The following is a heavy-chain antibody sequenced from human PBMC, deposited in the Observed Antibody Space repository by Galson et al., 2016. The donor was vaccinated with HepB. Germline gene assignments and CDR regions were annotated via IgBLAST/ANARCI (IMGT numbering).Heavy chain of an antibody. CDR1: ELTVSANY. CDR3: AKDRAIVVIPAASSVEY. Sequence: SLRLSCAASELTVSANYMTWVRQAPGKGLDWVSLIYPDGKTYYADSVKGRFTIFRDNSKNTLYLQMSSLRAEDTAVYYCAKDRAIVVIPAASSVEYRGQGTLVTVSS. D-gene: IGHD2-2*01. V-gene: IGHV3-66*02. CDR2: IYPDGKT. J-gene: IGHJ4*02.